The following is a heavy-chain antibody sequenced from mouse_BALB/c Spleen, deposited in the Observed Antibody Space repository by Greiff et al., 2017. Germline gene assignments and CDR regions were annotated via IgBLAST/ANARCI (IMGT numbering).Heavy chain of an antibody. CDR2: IGPANGNT. CDR3: ASYGYVWYFDV. J-gene: IGHJ1*01. Sequence: EVQGVESGAELVKPGASVKLSCTASGFNIKDTYMHWVKQRPEQGLEWIGRIGPANGNTKYDPKFQGKATITADTSSNTAYLQLSSLTSEDTAVYYCASYGYVWYFDVWGAGTTVTVSS. CDR1: GFNIKDTY. V-gene: IGHV14-3*02. D-gene: IGHD2-2*01.